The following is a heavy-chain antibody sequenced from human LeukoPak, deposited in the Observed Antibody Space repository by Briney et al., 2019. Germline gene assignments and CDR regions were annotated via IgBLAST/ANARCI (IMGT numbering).Heavy chain of an antibody. CDR2: ISYDGSNK. CDR1: GFTFSSYG. J-gene: IGHJ4*02. V-gene: IGHV3-30*18. D-gene: IGHD3-10*01. CDR3: AKGDVLLWFGDLDY. Sequence: GGSLRLSCAASGFTFSSYGMHWVRQAPGKGLEWVAVISYDGSNKYYADSVKGRFTISRDNSKNTLYLQMNSLRAEDTAVYYCAKGDVLLWFGDLDYWGQGTLVTVSS.